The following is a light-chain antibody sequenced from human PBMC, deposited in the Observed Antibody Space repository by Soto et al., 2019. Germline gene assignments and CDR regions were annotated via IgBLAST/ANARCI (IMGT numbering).Light chain of an antibody. CDR1: QPISRY. CDR2: AAS. V-gene: IGKV1-39*01. J-gene: IGKJ2*01. Sequence: DIQMTQSPSSLSASVGDRVTISCRASQPISRYLHWYQQIPGKAPKLLIYAASSLQSGVPSRFSGSGSGTDFTLTISNLQPEDFAYYYGQQRYRTPPFTFGQGTKLEIK. CDR3: QQRYRTPPFT.